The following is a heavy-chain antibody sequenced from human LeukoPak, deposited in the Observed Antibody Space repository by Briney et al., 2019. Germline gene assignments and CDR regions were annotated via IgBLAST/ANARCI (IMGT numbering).Heavy chain of an antibody. CDR2: VNPNSDNT. J-gene: IGHJ6*03. Sequence: ASVTVSCKPSVYTFTNCVINWVRQATGQGLAGVGWVNPNSDNTGYAQKFQGRVTFTRNTSISTAYMELSSLRSEDTGVYYCARGNRRYLITGTTGYYYYMDVWGKGTTVTVSS. CDR3: ARGNRRYLITGTTGYYYYMDV. D-gene: IGHD1-7*01. V-gene: IGHV1-8*03. CDR1: VYTFTNCV.